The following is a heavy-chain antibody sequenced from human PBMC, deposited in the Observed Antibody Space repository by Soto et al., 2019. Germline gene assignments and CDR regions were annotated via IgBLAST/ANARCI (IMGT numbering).Heavy chain of an antibody. CDR3: ARVGGGNPDYYYYGMDV. J-gene: IGHJ6*02. D-gene: IGHD2-15*01. CDR2: ISSSGSTI. V-gene: IGHV3-11*01. Sequence: GGSLRLSCAASGFTFSDYYMSWIRRAPGKGLEWVSYISSSGSTIYYADSVKGRFTISRDNAKNSLYLQMNSLRAEDTAVYYSARVGGGNPDYYYYGMDVWGQGTTVTVSS. CDR1: GFTFSDYY.